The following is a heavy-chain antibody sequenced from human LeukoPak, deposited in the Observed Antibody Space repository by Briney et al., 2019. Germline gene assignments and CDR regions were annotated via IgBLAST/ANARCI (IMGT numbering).Heavy chain of an antibody. V-gene: IGHV1-46*01. J-gene: IGHJ4*02. CDR2: INPSGGST. D-gene: IGHD3-22*01. CDR1: GYTFTNYY. Sequence: ASVKVSCKASGYTFTNYYMHWVRQAPGQGLEWMGIINPSGGSTNYAQKFQGRVTITADKSTSTAYMELSSLRSEDTAVYYCAREARHYYDSSGTNRFLDYWGQGTLVTVFS. CDR3: AREARHYYDSSGTNRFLDY.